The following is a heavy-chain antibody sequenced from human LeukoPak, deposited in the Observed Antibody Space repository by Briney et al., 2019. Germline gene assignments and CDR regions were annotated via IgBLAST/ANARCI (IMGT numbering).Heavy chain of an antibody. Sequence: PGGSLRLSCAASGFTFNSYVMSWVRQAPGKGLEWVSAISGSGGSTYYADSVKGRFTISRDNSKNTLYLQMNSLRAEDTAVYYCAKDPSIAAAGTGDYWGQGTLVTVSS. CDR2: ISGSGGST. CDR1: GFTFNSYV. J-gene: IGHJ4*02. D-gene: IGHD6-13*01. V-gene: IGHV3-23*01. CDR3: AKDPSIAAAGTGDY.